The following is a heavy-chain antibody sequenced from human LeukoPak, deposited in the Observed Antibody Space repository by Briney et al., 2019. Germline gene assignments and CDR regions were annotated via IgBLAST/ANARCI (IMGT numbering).Heavy chain of an antibody. V-gene: IGHV3-23*01. CDR3: AKAGRSGWYPGWPFDI. CDR2: IRDSGAST. J-gene: IGHJ3*02. D-gene: IGHD6-19*01. CDR1: GFTFLTYA. Sequence: GGSLRLSCAASGFTFLTYAMSWVRQAPGKGLQWVSVIRDSGASTYYADSVKGRFTISRDNSKNTLYLQMNSLRAEDTAVYYWAKAGRSGWYPGWPFDIWGQGTMVTVSS.